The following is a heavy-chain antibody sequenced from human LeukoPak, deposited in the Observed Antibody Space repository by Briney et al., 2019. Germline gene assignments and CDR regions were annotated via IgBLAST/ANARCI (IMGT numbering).Heavy chain of an antibody. CDR1: GGSISSYY. Sequence: SETLSLTCTVSGGSISSYYWSWIRQPPGKGLGWIGYIYTSGSTNYNPSLKSRVTISVDTSKNQFSLKLSSVTAADTAVYYCARDYSNWFDPWGQGTLVTVSS. CDR3: ARDYSNWFDP. D-gene: IGHD4-11*01. CDR2: IYTSGST. J-gene: IGHJ5*02. V-gene: IGHV4-4*09.